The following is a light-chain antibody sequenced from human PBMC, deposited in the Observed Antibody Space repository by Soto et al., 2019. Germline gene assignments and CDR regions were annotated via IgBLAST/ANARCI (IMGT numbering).Light chain of an antibody. Sequence: DVKMSQSPSSLSASERDRVTITCRASQSINNWLAWYQQKPGKTPKFLIYDASTLETGVPSRFSGSASGTEFTLTISGLQPEDVASYYCQQYDTYPLTFGGGTKVDI. CDR1: QSINNW. J-gene: IGKJ4*01. V-gene: IGKV1-5*01. CDR3: QQYDTYPLT. CDR2: DAS.